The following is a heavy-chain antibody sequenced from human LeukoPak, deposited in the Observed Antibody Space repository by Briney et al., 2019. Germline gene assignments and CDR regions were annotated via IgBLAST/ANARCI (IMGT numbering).Heavy chain of an antibody. D-gene: IGHD3-10*01. CDR3: TTYGSGRKFDY. CDR1: RFTFSDYW. V-gene: IGHV3-74*01. J-gene: IGHJ4*02. CDR2: INSDGRIT. Sequence: GGSLRLSCAASRFTFSDYWMHWVRQAPGKGLVGVSRINSDGRITNYADSVKGRFTISRDDSTNTLYLQMNSLKSEDTAVYYCTTYGSGRKFDYWGQGILVTVSS.